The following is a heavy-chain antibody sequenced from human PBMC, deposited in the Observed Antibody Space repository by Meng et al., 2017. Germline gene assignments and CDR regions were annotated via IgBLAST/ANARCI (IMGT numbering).Heavy chain of an antibody. CDR1: GFTFSNAW. CDR3: TTGRYYYGSGSYSDSYGMDV. Sequence: GESLKISCAASGFTFSNAWMSWVRQAPGKGLEWVGRIKSKTDGGTTDYAAPVKGRVTISRDDSKNTLYLQMNSLKTEDTAVYYCTTGRYYYGSGSYSDSYGMDVWGQGTMVTVSS. CDR2: IKSKTDGGTT. D-gene: IGHD3-10*01. J-gene: IGHJ6*02. V-gene: IGHV3-15*01.